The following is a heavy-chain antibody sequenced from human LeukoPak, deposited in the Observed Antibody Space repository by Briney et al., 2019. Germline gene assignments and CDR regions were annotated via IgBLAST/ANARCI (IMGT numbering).Heavy chain of an antibody. D-gene: IGHD5-24*01. J-gene: IGHJ4*02. Sequence: GESLLISCKGSGYSFTSYGIGWVLRMPGKGLEWMGIIYPDDSNTIYSPSFQGQVTISADKSINTAYLQWSSLKASDTAMYYCARGHRGLERWQQPWAHWGQGTLVTVSS. CDR1: GYSFTSYG. CDR3: ARGHRGLERWQQPWAH. V-gene: IGHV5-51*01. CDR2: IYPDDSNT.